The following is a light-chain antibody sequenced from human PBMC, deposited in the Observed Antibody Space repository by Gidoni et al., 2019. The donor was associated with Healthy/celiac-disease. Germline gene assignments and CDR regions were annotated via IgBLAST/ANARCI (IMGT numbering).Light chain of an antibody. CDR1: QSVSSY. CDR3: QRRRNWPPLT. Sequence: EIVLTQSPATLSLSPGERATLSCRASQSVSSYLAWYQQKPGKAPRLLIYDASNRATGIPARFSGSGSGTDFTLTISSLGPEDFAVYYCQRRRNWPPLTFGGGTKVEIK. CDR2: DAS. J-gene: IGKJ4*01. V-gene: IGKV3-11*01.